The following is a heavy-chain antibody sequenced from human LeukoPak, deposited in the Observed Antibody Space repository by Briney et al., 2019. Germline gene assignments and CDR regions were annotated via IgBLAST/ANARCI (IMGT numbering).Heavy chain of an antibody. Sequence: SETLSLTCSVSGGFNTHYYWTCIRQPPGKGLELIGYIYHSGSTNYNPSLNSRVTISVDTSKNHFSLKLSSVTAADTAVYYCARGQWLPVYDFWGQGILVTVSS. J-gene: IGHJ4*02. CDR3: ARGQWLPVYDF. D-gene: IGHD3-22*01. CDR2: IYHSGST. V-gene: IGHV4-59*01. CDR1: GGFNTHYY.